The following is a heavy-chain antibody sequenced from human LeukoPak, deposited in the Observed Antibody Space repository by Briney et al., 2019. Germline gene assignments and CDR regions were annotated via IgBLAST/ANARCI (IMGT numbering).Heavy chain of an antibody. D-gene: IGHD6-6*01. J-gene: IGHJ6*04. CDR1: GYTFTGYY. Sequence: GASVKASCKASGYTFTGYYMHWVRQAPGQGLEWMGWINPNSGGINYAQKFQGWVTMTRDTSISTAYMELSRLRSDDTAVYYCAREVSHYGMDVWGKGTTVTVSS. V-gene: IGHV1-2*04. CDR2: INPNSGGI. CDR3: AREVSHYGMDV.